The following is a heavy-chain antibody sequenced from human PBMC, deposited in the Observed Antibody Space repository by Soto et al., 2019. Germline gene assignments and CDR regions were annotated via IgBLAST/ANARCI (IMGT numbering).Heavy chain of an antibody. CDR1: GFTFSSYA. CDR2: ISGSGGST. J-gene: IGHJ6*02. Sequence: GGSLRLSCAASGFTFSSYAMSWVRQAPGKGLEWVSAISGSGGSTYYADSVKGRFTISRDNSKNTLYLQMNSLRAEDTAVYYCANTLLRYYYYYGMDVWGQGTTVTVSS. D-gene: IGHD4-17*01. CDR3: ANTLLRYYYYYGMDV. V-gene: IGHV3-23*01.